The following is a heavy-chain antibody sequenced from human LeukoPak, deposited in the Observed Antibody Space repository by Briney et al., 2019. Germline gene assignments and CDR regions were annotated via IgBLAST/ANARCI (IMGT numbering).Heavy chain of an antibody. J-gene: IGHJ4*02. V-gene: IGHV3-66*01. D-gene: IGHD2-15*01. CDR2: IYSGGST. Sequence: RGGSLRLSCAAAGFTVSSNYMSWVRQPPGGGREWVSVIYSGGSTYYADYVKGRFTISTDNPKNTLYLQMNSLRAEDTAVYYCARDRLSWSGGSCYSIDYWGQGTLVTVSS. CDR1: GFTVSSNY. CDR3: ARDRLSWSGGSCYSIDY.